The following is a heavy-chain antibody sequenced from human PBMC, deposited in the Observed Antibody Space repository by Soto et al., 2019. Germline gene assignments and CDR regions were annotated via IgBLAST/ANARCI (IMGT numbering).Heavy chain of an antibody. D-gene: IGHD1-26*01. CDR3: AKDSGSYFTADY. CDR2: ISASGGRT. V-gene: IGHV3-23*01. J-gene: IGHJ4*02. Sequence: DVLLWESGGGLVQPGGSLRLSCAASGFTFSSSAMSWVRQAPGKGLEWVSAISASGGRTYYADSVKGRFTISRDNSNNTLSLQMNSLRAEDTAIYYCAKDSGSYFTADYWGQGTLVTVSS. CDR1: GFTFSSSA.